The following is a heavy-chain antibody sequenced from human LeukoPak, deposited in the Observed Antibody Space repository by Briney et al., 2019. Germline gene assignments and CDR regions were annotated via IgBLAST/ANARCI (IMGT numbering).Heavy chain of an antibody. V-gene: IGHV1-69*02. CDR3: AINYYDSSGYYEGGFDY. J-gene: IGHJ4*02. D-gene: IGHD3-22*01. CDR2: IIPILGIA. CDR1: GGTFSSYT. Sequence: SVKVSCKASGGTFSSYTISWVRQAPGQGLEWMGRIIPILGIANYAQKFQGRVTITADKSTSTAYMELSSLRSEDAAVYYCAINYYDSSGYYEGGFDYWGQGTLVTVSS.